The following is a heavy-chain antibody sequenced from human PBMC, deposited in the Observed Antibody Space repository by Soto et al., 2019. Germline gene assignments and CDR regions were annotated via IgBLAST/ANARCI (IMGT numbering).Heavy chain of an antibody. CDR2: ISGSGDST. V-gene: IGHV3-23*01. J-gene: IGHJ4*02. D-gene: IGHD6-19*01. CDR3: AKERSSGWSFDY. Sequence: EVQLLESGGGLVQPGGSLRLSCAASGFTFSTYAMNWVRQAPGKGLEWVSGISGSGDSTYYADSVKGRFTVSRDNSKNTLYLQMNILRGEDTAVFYCAKERSSGWSFDYWGQGTLVTVSP. CDR1: GFTFSTYA.